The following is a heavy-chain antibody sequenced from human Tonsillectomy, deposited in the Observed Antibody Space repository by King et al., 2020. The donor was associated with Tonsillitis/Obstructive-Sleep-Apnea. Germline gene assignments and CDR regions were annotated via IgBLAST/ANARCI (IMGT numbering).Heavy chain of an antibody. Sequence: VQLVESGGGVVRPGGSLRLSCAASGFTFDDYGMSWVRQAPGKGLEWGSGISWNGGSTGYADAVKGRFTISRDNAKNSLYLQMNSLRAEDTALYYCAREGGDYGGTPGNDYWGQGTLVTVSS. CDR3: AREGGDYGGTPGNDY. J-gene: IGHJ4*02. D-gene: IGHD4-23*01. V-gene: IGHV3-20*04. CDR1: GFTFDDYG. CDR2: ISWNGGST.